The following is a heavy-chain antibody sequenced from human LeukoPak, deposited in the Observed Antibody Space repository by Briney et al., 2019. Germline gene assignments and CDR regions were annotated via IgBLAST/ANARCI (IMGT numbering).Heavy chain of an antibody. CDR1: GFTFSSYG. J-gene: IGHJ3*02. CDR2: ISYDGSNK. D-gene: IGHD2-15*01. CDR3: AKVAYCSGGSCHRDAFDI. Sequence: PGGSLRLSCAASGFTFSSYGMHWVRQAPGKGLEWVAVISYDGSNKYYADSVKGRFTISRDNSKNTLYLQMNSLRAEDTAVYYCAKVAYCSGGSCHRDAFDIWGQGTMVTVSS. V-gene: IGHV3-30*18.